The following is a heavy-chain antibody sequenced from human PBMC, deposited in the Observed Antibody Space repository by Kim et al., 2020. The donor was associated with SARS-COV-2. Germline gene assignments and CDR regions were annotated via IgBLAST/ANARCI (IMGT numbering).Heavy chain of an antibody. CDR1: GGSISSGDYY. V-gene: IGHV4-30-4*01. CDR2: IYYSGST. J-gene: IGHJ3*02. CDR3: ARVDTAMELIGNAFDI. Sequence: SETLSLTCTVSGGSISSGDYYWSWIRQPPGKGLEWIGYIYYSGSTYYNPSLKSRVTISVDTSKNQFSLKLSSVTAADTAVYYCARVDTAMELIGNAFDIWGQGTMVTVSS. D-gene: IGHD5-18*01.